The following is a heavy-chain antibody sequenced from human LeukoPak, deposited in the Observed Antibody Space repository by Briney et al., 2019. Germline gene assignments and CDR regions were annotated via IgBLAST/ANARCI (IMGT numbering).Heavy chain of an antibody. CDR3: ARPYCGGDCYSLYFQH. D-gene: IGHD2-21*02. CDR2: IYPGDSDT. V-gene: IGHV5-51*01. Sequence: GESLKISCKGSGYSFTSYWIGWVRQMPGKGLEWMGIIYPGDSDTRHSPSFQGQVTISADKSISTAYLQWSSLKASDTAMYYCARPYCGGDCYSLYFQHWGQGTLVTVSS. J-gene: IGHJ1*01. CDR1: GYSFTSYW.